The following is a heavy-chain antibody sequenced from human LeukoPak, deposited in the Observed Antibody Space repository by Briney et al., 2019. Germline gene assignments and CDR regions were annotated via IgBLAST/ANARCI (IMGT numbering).Heavy chain of an antibody. CDR3: ARVVIPYYDILPGYADY. V-gene: IGHV3-48*04. CDR1: GFTFSSYA. CDR2: ISSSSSTI. J-gene: IGHJ4*02. D-gene: IGHD3-9*01. Sequence: GVSLRLSCAASGFTFSSYAMTWVRQAPGKGLEWVSYISSSSSTIYYADSVKGRFTISRDNAKNSLYLQMNSLRAEDTAVYYCARVVIPYYDILPGYADYWGRGTLVTVSS.